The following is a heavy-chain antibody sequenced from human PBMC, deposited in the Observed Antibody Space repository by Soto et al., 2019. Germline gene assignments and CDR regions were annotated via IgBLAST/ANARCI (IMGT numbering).Heavy chain of an antibody. J-gene: IGHJ4*02. CDR1: GFIFNNAW. Sequence: EVQLVESGGGLVKPGGSLRLSCAASGFIFNNAWMNWVRQAPGKGLEWVGQIKTKTEGGTTGYAAPVQGRFTVSRDDSRNTLNLQMNSLKSEDTAVYYCTTEGGWGWGQGTLVTVSS. D-gene: IGHD1-26*01. V-gene: IGHV3-15*07. CDR3: TTEGGWG. CDR2: IKTKTEGGTT.